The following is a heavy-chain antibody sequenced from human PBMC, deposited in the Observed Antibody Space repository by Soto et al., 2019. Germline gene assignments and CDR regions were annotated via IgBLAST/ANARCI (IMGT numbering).Heavy chain of an antibody. CDR3: ATPVSSGYQALEV. CDR2: IYSSGST. V-gene: IGHV4-39*01. D-gene: IGHD3-22*01. Sequence: NPSETLSLTCTVSGGSISSSSYYWGWIRQPPGKGLEWIGSIYSSGSTYYNPSLKSRVTISVDTSKNQFFLKLSSVTAADTAVHYCATPVSSGYQALEVWGQGTMVTVS. J-gene: IGHJ3*01. CDR1: GGSISSSSYY.